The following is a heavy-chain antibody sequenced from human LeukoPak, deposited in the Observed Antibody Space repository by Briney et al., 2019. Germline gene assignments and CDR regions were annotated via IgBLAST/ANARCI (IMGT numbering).Heavy chain of an antibody. V-gene: IGHV1-2*02. Sequence: SVKVSCKASGYTFIGHYIHWVRQAPGQGLEWMGWMNPDSGGTNYAQKFQGRVTMTRGTSIRTAYMELSRLRSDDTAVYYCAKNYYDYVWGGEPYYYYYMDVWGKGTTVTVSS. CDR2: MNPDSGGT. D-gene: IGHD3-16*01. CDR1: GYTFIGHY. CDR3: AKNYYDYVWGGEPYYYYYMDV. J-gene: IGHJ6*03.